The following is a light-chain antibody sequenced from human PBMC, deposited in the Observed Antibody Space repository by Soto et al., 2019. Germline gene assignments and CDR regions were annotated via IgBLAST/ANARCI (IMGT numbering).Light chain of an antibody. V-gene: IGKV3-20*01. J-gene: IGKJ1*01. CDR1: QRVSSR. Sequence: SPGTLSLSPVERADLCCRASQRVSSRLAWYQQKPGQAPRLLISGASSRATGIPDRFSVSGSGTDFALTLSSLEPEDFALYYCQHYVEGSPITFGQGTKVDI. CDR2: GAS. CDR3: QHYVEGSPIT.